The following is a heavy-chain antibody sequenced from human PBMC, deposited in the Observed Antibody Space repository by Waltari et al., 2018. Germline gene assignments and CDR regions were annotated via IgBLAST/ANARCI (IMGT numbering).Heavy chain of an antibody. CDR2: IYYSGRT. CDR3: ARGPWDFWSGYHFDY. D-gene: IGHD3-3*01. CDR1: GGSISSSSYY. Sequence: QLQLQESGPGLVKPSETLSLTCTVSGGSISSSSYYWGWIRQPPGKGLEWIGSIYYSGRTYYNPSLKSRVTISVDTSKNQFSLKLSSVTAADTAVYYCARGPWDFWSGYHFDYWGQGTLVTVSS. J-gene: IGHJ4*02. V-gene: IGHV4-39*07.